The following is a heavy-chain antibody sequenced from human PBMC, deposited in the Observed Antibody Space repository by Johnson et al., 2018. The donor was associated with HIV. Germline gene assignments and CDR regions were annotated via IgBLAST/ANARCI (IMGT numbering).Heavy chain of an antibody. CDR1: GFTFSSYA. V-gene: IGHV3-30*04. D-gene: IGHD1-7*01. CDR3: ARAELPDAFDI. Sequence: QVQLVESGGGVVQPGRSLRLSCAASGFTFSSYAMHWVRQAPGKGLEWVAVISYDGSNKYYADSVKGRFTISRDNSKNTLYLQMNSLRAEDTAVYYCARAELPDAFDIWGQGTIVTVSS. J-gene: IGHJ3*02. CDR2: ISYDGSNK.